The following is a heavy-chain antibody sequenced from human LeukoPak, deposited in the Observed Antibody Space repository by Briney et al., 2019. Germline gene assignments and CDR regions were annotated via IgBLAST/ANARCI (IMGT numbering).Heavy chain of an antibody. Sequence: PGGSLRLSCAASGFTVSSNYMSWVRQAPGKGLEWVSVIYSGGSTYYADSVKGRFTISRDNSKNTLYLQMNSLRAEDTAVYYCARVIRVVPAAIWGPISYYMDVWGKGTTVTVSS. V-gene: IGHV3-53*01. CDR2: IYSGGST. CDR1: GFTVSSNY. J-gene: IGHJ6*03. CDR3: ARVIRVVPAAIWGPISYYMDV. D-gene: IGHD2-2*02.